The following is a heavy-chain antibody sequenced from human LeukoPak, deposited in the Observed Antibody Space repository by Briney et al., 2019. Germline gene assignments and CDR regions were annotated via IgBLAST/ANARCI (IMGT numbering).Heavy chain of an antibody. CDR3: ARDDIAVAGPGDY. CDR2: INPNSGGT. D-gene: IGHD6-19*01. Sequence: GASVKVSCKASGYTFTGYYMDWVRQAPGQGLEWMGWINPNSGGTNYAQKFQGRVTMTRDTSISTAYMELSRLRSDDTAVYYCARDDIAVAGPGDYWGQGTLVTVSS. V-gene: IGHV1-2*02. CDR1: GYTFTGYY. J-gene: IGHJ4*02.